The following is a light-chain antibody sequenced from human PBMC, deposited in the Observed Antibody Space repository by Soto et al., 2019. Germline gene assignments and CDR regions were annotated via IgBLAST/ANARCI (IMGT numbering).Light chain of an antibody. J-gene: IGKJ4*02. CDR1: QSVSSSY. Sequence: PREKATLSCRAIQSVSSSYLAWYQQKPGQAPRLLIYGASSRATGIPDRFSGSGSGTDFPLPIIRLEPYYFAEYGRRTQLT. CDR3: RTQLT. CDR2: GAS. V-gene: IGKV3-20*01.